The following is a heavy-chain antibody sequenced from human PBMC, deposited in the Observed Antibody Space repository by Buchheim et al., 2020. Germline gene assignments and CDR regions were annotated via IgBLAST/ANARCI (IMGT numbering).Heavy chain of an antibody. J-gene: IGHJ6*03. V-gene: IGHV4-34*01. CDR2: INHSGST. Sequence: QVQLQQWGAGLLKPSETLSLTCAVYGGSFSGYYWSWIRQPPGKGLRWIGEINHSGSTNKNPSLKSRVTISVNKPKNQFPLKLSSVTAADTAVYYCARVLLGYSVYYYYYYYMDVWGKGTT. CDR3: ARVLLGYSVYYYYYYYMDV. D-gene: IGHD2-8*02. CDR1: GGSFSGYY.